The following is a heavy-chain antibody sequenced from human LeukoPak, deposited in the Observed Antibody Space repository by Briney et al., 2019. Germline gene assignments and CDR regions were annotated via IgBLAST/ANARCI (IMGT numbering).Heavy chain of an antibody. D-gene: IGHD3-16*02. J-gene: IGHJ4*02. CDR1: GYTFTSYG. Sequence: GASVKVSCKASGYTFTSYGISWVRQAPGQGLEWMGWISAYNGNTNYAQKLQGRVTMTTDTPTSTAYMELRSLRSDDTAVYYCARALRLGELSSPGYWGQGTLVTVSS. V-gene: IGHV1-18*01. CDR2: ISAYNGNT. CDR3: ARALRLGELSSPGY.